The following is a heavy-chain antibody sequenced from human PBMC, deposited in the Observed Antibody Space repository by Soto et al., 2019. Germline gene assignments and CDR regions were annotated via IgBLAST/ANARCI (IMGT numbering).Heavy chain of an antibody. Sequence: GGSLRLSCAASGFTFSSYAMSWVRQAPGKGLEWVSAIGGSGGSTYHADSVKGRFTISRDNSKNTLYLQMNSLRAEDTAVYYCAKDQYYSSGNTPDYWGQGTLVTVSS. V-gene: IGHV3-23*01. D-gene: IGHD3-10*01. CDR2: IGGSGGST. J-gene: IGHJ4*02. CDR1: GFTFSSYA. CDR3: AKDQYYSSGNTPDY.